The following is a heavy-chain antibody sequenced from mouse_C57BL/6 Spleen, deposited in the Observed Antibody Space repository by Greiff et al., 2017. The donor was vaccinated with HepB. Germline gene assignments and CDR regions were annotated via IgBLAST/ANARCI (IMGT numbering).Heavy chain of an antibody. D-gene: IGHD2-4*01. CDR2: IDPETGGT. Sequence: QVQLQQSGAELVRPGASVTLSFKASGYTFTDYEMHWVKQTPVHGLEWIGAIDPETGGTAYNQKFKGKAILTADKSSSTAYMELRSLTSEDSAVYYCTRLDDYSAWFAYWGQGTLVTVSA. CDR3: TRLDDYSAWFAY. J-gene: IGHJ3*01. CDR1: GYTFTDYE. V-gene: IGHV1-15*01.